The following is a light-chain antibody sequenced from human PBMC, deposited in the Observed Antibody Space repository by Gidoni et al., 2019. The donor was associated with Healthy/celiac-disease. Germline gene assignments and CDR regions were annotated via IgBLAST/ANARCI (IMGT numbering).Light chain of an antibody. CDR3: AAWEDSLSGYV. V-gene: IGLV1-47*01. Sequence: QSVLTQPPSASGTPGQRVTISCSGSSSNIGSNYVYWYQQLPGTAPKLLIYRNNQRPSGVTDRSAGSKSGTSAPLAISGLRAEEEADYYCAAWEDSLSGYVFGTGTKVTVL. CDR2: RNN. J-gene: IGLJ1*01. CDR1: SSNIGSNY.